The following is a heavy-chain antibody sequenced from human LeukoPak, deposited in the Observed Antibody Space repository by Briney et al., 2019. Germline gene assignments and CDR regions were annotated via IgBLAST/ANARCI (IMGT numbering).Heavy chain of an antibody. CDR3: ASGQMFTSGGFDS. CDR2: LYTAGDT. D-gene: IGHD6-19*01. CDR1: GFSVNNKY. Sequence: GGSLRLSCAASGFSVNNKYVAWVRQAPGKGLEGASVLYTAGDTYYADSVKGRFTISRDNSKNTLSLQMHSLRPEDTALYYCASGQMFTSGGFDSWGQGALVTVSS. V-gene: IGHV3-53*01. J-gene: IGHJ4*02.